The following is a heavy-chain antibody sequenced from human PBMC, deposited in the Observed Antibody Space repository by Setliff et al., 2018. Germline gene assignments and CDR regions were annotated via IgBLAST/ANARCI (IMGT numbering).Heavy chain of an antibody. J-gene: IGHJ4*02. CDR2: IFYSGSS. D-gene: IGHD4-17*01. V-gene: IGHV4-59*01. CDR1: GVSIRSYY. Sequence: PSETLSLTCTVSGVSIRSYYWSWIRQPPGKGLEWIGYIFYSGSSNYSPSLQSRVSISVDTSKNQLSLKLDSLTAADTAVYFCARLPRTVTHFDYWGQGALVTV. CDR3: ARLPRTVTHFDY.